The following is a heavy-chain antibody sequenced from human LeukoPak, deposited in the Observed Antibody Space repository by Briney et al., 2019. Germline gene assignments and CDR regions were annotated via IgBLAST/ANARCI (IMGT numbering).Heavy chain of an antibody. CDR3: ARDGARNCSSTSCYGGYYYYYYMDV. Sequence: GRTLRLSCAVSRLTFSSFSTHCVPHAPGKGREWGKDISYEGSNKYYAESVKGRFTISRDNSKNTLYLQMNSLRAEDTAVYYCARDGARNCSSTSCYGGYYYYYYMDVWGKGTTVTVSS. V-gene: IGHV3-30*16. CDR1: RLTFSSFS. CDR2: ISYEGSNK. D-gene: IGHD2-2*01. J-gene: IGHJ6*03.